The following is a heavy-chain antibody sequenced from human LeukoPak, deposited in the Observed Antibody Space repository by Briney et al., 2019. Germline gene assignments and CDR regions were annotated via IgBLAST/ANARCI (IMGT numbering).Heavy chain of an antibody. J-gene: IGHJ4*02. CDR2: ISWNSGSI. CDR1: GFTFSSYA. V-gene: IGHV3-9*01. CDR3: AKDSGEYYFDY. Sequence: GGSLRLSCVASGFTFSSYAMHWVRQAPGKGLEWVSGISWNSGSIGYADSVKGRFTISRDNAKNSLYLQMNSLRAEDTALYYCAKDSGEYYFDYWGQGTLVTVSS. D-gene: IGHD3-10*01.